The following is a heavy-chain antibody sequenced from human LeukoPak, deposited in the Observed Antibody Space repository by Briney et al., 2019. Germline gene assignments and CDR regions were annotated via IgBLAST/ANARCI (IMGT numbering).Heavy chain of an antibody. D-gene: IGHD3-10*01. J-gene: IGHJ4*02. CDR1: GGSFSGYY. Sequence: KPSETLSLTCAVYGGSFSGYYWSWIRQPPGKGLEWIGEINHSGSTNYNPSLKSRVTISVDTSKNQFSLKLSSATAADTAVYYCASRSLLWSGELLPFDYWGQGTLVTVSS. CDR2: INHSGST. V-gene: IGHV4-34*01. CDR3: ASRSLLWSGELLPFDY.